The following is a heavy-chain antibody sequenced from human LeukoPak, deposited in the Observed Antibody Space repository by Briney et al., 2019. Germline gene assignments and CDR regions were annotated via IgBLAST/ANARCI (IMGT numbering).Heavy chain of an antibody. CDR3: AGHHPRNTVDF. J-gene: IGHJ4*02. V-gene: IGHV4-59*08. D-gene: IGHD2-8*02. Sequence: SETLSLTCTVSGGSISNYYWSWIRQPPGKGLEWIGYISHSGSTNYSPSLKSRVTISLDTSKNQFSLKLSSVTAADTAVYYCAGHHPRNTVDFWGQGTLVTVSS. CDR2: ISHSGST. CDR1: GGSISNYY.